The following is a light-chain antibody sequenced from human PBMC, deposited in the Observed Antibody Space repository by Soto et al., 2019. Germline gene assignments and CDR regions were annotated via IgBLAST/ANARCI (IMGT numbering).Light chain of an antibody. V-gene: IGKV3-15*01. CDR3: QQYSHWRT. CDR1: QSIDSD. J-gene: IGKJ1*01. CDR2: GAS. Sequence: EIMMTQSPANVSVFPGERATLSCRASQSIDSDLAWYQQKPGHVPRLLIYGASTRATGVPARFSDSGSGTEFTLTIISLQSDDFAVYYCQQYSHWRTFGPGTKVEIK.